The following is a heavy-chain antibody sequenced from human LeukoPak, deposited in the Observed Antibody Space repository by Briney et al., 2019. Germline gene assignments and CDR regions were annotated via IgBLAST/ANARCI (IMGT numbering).Heavy chain of an antibody. V-gene: IGHV3-23*01. D-gene: IGHD2-2*01. CDR1: GFTLSSFA. CDR3: AKYLPNPLLKE. CDR2: ISGSGGST. Sequence: GGSLRPSCAASGFTLSSFAMGWVRHAPGEGLEWGSGISGSGGSTYYADPVKGRFTTSRDNSKNTLYLQMTSLRAEDTAVYYCAKYLPNPLLKEWGQGTLVTVS. J-gene: IGHJ1*01.